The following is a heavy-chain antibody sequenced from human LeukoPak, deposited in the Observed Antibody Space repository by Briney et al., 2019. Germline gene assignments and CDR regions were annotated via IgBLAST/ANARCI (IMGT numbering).Heavy chain of an antibody. V-gene: IGHV4-34*01. CDR1: GGSFSGYY. Sequence: SETLSLTCAVYGGSFSGYYWSWIRQPPGKGLEWIGEINHSGRTNYNPSLKSRVTISVDTSKNQFSLKLSSVTAADTAVYYCARGRRGSGSYAEILDYWGQGTLVTVSS. D-gene: IGHD3-10*01. CDR3: ARGRRGSGSYAEILDY. CDR2: INHSGRT. J-gene: IGHJ4*02.